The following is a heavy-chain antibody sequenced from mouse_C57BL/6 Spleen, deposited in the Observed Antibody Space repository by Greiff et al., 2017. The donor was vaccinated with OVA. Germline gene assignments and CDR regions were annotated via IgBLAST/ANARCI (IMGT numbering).Heavy chain of an antibody. CDR2: INPGSGGT. CDR3: ARRGYYGSSWYFDV. Sequence: VQLVESGAELVRPGTSVKVSCKASGYAFTNYLIEWVKQRPGQGLEWIGVINPGSGGTNYNEKFKGKATLTADKSSSTAYMQLSSLTSEDSAVYFCARRGYYGSSWYFDVWGTGTTVTVSS. CDR1: GYAFTNYL. V-gene: IGHV1-54*01. J-gene: IGHJ1*03. D-gene: IGHD1-1*01.